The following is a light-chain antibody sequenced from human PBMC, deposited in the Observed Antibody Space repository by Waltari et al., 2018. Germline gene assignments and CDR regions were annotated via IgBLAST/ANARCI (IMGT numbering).Light chain of an antibody. CDR1: SGHSSNV. Sequence: QLVLTHSPSASASLGASVKLTCTLSSGHSSNVVAWLPQQPEKGPRYLMKVNSDGSHSQGDEIPDRFSGTSSGAERYLTISNLQSEDEADYYCQSGGHGTWVFGGGTKLTVL. CDR2: VNSDGSH. V-gene: IGLV4-69*01. J-gene: IGLJ3*02. CDR3: QSGGHGTWV.